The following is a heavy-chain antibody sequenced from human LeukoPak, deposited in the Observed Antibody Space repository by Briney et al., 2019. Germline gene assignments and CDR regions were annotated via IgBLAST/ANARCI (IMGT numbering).Heavy chain of an antibody. V-gene: IGHV3-30*03. D-gene: IGHD3-16*01. CDR2: ISYDASKR. Sequence: GRSLRLSCEVSGFMLTTYGMHWVRQAPGKGLEWVAVISYDASKRYYADSVKGRFTISRDESRNTLLLQMNGLRADDTAVYFCARFAGGNAFDIWGQGTLVTVSS. J-gene: IGHJ3*02. CDR3: ARFAGGNAFDI. CDR1: GFMLTTYG.